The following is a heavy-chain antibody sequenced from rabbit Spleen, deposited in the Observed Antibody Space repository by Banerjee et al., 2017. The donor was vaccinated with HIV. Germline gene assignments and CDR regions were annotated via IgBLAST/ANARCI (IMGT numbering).Heavy chain of an antibody. J-gene: IGHJ4*01. CDR2: INTATGKD. D-gene: IGHD1-1*01. V-gene: IGHV1S45*01. Sequence: QEQLVESGGGLVKPEGSLKLSCTASGFSFSNKAVMCWVRQAPGKGLEWIGCINTATGKDVYARWAKGRFTISKTSSTTVTLQMTSLTAADTATYFCARDLVGVIGWNFNLWGQGTLVTVS. CDR1: GFSFSNKAV. CDR3: ARDLVGVIGWNFNL.